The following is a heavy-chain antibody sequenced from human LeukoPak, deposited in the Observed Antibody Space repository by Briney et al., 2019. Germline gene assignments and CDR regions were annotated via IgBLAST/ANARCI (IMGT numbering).Heavy chain of an antibody. D-gene: IGHD1-26*01. Sequence: SETLSLTCTVSGGSISSYYWSWIRQPAGKGLEWIGRIYTSGSTNYNPSLKSRVTMSVDTSKNQFSLKLSSVTAADTAVCYCAGCGSERGYFDYWGQGTLVTVSS. J-gene: IGHJ4*02. V-gene: IGHV4-4*07. CDR2: IYTSGST. CDR1: GGSISSYY. CDR3: AGCGSERGYFDY.